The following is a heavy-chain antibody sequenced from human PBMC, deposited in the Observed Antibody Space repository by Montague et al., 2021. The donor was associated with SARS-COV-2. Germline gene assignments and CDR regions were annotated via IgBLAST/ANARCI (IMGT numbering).Heavy chain of an antibody. Sequence: SETLSLTCTVSGGSINDHYRSWIRQSPGKGLEWIGYISSNGKTNYNPSLKSRVTLSADASRNEFSLKLDPVTAADTVVYFCARRGYYDSAGYHWHLDLWGRGMLVTVSS. V-gene: IGHV4-4*09. CDR3: ARRGYYDSAGYHWHLDL. D-gene: IGHD3-22*01. CDR1: GGSINDHY. J-gene: IGHJ2*01. CDR2: ISSNGKT.